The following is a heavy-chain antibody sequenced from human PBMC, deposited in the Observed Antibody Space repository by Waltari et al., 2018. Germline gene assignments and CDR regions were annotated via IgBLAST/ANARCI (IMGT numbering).Heavy chain of an antibody. CDR3: ARGDYGDYDY. J-gene: IGHJ4*02. V-gene: IGHV4-59*01. CDR1: GGPISSYY. Sequence: QVQLQESGPGLVKPSEPLSLTCPVSGGPISSYYWSWIRQPPGKGLEWIGYIYYSGSTNYNPSLKSRVTISVDTSKNQFSLKLSSVTAADTAVYYCARGDYGDYDYWGQGTLVTVSS. CDR2: IYYSGST. D-gene: IGHD4-17*01.